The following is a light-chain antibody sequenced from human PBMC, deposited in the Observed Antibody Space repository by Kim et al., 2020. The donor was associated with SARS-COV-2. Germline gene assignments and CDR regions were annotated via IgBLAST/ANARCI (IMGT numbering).Light chain of an antibody. Sequence: RVTSSCTGGSSNIGAGYDVHWYQQLPGPAPKLLIYGNSNRPSGVPDRFSGSKSGTSASLAITGLQAEDEADYYCQSYDSSLSGYVFGTGTKVTVL. CDR1: SSNIGAGYD. CDR2: GNS. CDR3: QSYDSSLSGYV. J-gene: IGLJ1*01. V-gene: IGLV1-40*01.